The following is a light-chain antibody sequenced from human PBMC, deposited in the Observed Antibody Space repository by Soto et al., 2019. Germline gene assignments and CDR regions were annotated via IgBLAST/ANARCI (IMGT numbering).Light chain of an antibody. CDR1: QSVLYSANNNNY. Sequence: DIVMTQSPDSLAVSLGERATINCKSSQSVLYSANNNNYLAWYQQKPGQPPKLLIYWASTRQSGVPDRFSGSGSGTDFTLTISSLQAEDVGIYYCQQYSSTVPLTFGGGTRVDIK. V-gene: IGKV4-1*01. CDR3: QQYSSTVPLT. CDR2: WAS. J-gene: IGKJ4*01.